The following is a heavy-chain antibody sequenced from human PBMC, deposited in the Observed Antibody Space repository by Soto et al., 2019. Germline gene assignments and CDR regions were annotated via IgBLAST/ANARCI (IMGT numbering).Heavy chain of an antibody. CDR3: ARGDGDYDNYYYYYYGMDV. J-gene: IGHJ6*02. Sequence: ASVKVSCKASGYTFTGYYMHWVRQAPGQGLEWMGWINPNSGGTNYAQKFQGWVTMTRDTSISTAYMELRRLRSDDTAVYYCARGDGDYDNYYYYYYGMDVWGQGTTVTAP. CDR2: INPNSGGT. D-gene: IGHD4-17*01. CDR1: GYTFTGYY. V-gene: IGHV1-2*04.